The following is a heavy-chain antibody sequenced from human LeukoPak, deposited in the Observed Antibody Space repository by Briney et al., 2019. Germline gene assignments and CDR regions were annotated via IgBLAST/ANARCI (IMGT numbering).Heavy chain of an antibody. CDR2: IIPILGIA. J-gene: IGHJ4*02. Sequence: GASVKVSCKASGGTFSSYAISWVRQAPGQGLEWMGRIIPILGIANYAQKFQGRVAITADKSTSTAYMELSSLRSEDTAVYYCTTPGPGIVGATSFDYWGQGTLVTVSS. D-gene: IGHD1-26*01. CDR3: TTPGPGIVGATSFDY. V-gene: IGHV1-69*04. CDR1: GGTFSSYA.